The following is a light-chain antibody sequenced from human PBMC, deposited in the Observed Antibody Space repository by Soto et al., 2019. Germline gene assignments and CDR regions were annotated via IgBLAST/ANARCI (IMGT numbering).Light chain of an antibody. CDR2: DVS. Sequence: DIHMTQSHSTLSASIGDRVTLTCRASQSLTGRLAWYQQKPGRPPKLLIYDVSILDSGVPSRFSGSESGTDFTLTISSLRPDDFATFYCQQYKVYPYTFGQGTRLDI. CDR1: QSLTGR. J-gene: IGKJ2*01. CDR3: QQYKVYPYT. V-gene: IGKV1-5*01.